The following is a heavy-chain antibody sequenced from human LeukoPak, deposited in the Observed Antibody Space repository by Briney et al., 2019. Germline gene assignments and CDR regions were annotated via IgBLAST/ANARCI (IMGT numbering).Heavy chain of an antibody. D-gene: IGHD3-3*02. J-gene: IGHJ4*02. CDR1: GFTFSNYN. V-gene: IGHV3-21*01. CDR3: AELDLDY. CDR2: ISSGGTYI. Sequence: GGSLRLSCAASGFTFSNYNMNWVRQAPGKGLEWVSCISSGGTYIYYADSVKGRFTISRDNAKNSLYLQMNSLRAEDTAVYYCAELDLDYWGQGTLVTVSS.